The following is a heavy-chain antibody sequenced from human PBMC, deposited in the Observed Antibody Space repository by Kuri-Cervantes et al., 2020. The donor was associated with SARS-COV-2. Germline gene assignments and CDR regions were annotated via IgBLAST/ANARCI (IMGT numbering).Heavy chain of an antibody. Sequence: ASVKVSCKASGYTFTGYYMHWVRQAPGRGLEWVASINTYNGNTNYAQILQGRVTMTTDTSTSTAYMELRGLRSFDTAVYYCARSHTLYGGNSSPWDYWGQGTLVTVSS. CDR2: INTYNGNT. CDR3: ARSHTLYGGNSSPWDY. J-gene: IGHJ4*02. CDR1: GYTFTGYY. V-gene: IGHV1-18*04. D-gene: IGHD4-23*01.